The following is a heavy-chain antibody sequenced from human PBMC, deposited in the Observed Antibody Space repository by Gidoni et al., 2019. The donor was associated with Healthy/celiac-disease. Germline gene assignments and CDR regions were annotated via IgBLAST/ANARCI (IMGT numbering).Heavy chain of an antibody. CDR3: ARDPRGSIAVVHSYYFDY. V-gene: IGHV1-18*01. Sequence: QVQLVQSGAEVKKPGASVKVSCKASGYTFTSSGLSWVRQAPGQGIEWMGWISAYNGNTNYAQKLQGRVTMTTDTSTSTAYMELRSLRSDDTAVYYCARDPRGSIAVVHSYYFDYWGQGTLVTVSS. J-gene: IGHJ4*02. CDR2: ISAYNGNT. D-gene: IGHD6-19*01. CDR1: GYTFTSSG.